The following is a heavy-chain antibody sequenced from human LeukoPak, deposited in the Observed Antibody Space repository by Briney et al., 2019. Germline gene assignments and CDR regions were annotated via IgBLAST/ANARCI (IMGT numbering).Heavy chain of an antibody. CDR1: GGSISSYY. J-gene: IGHJ4*02. CDR2: IYYSGST. Sequence: PSETLSLTCTVSGGSISSYYWSWIRQPPGKGLEWIGYIYYSGSTNYNPSLKSRVTISVDTSKNQFSLKLSSVTAADTAVYYCARGPTYYYDSSGSGYWGQGTLVTVSS. D-gene: IGHD3-22*01. V-gene: IGHV4-59*12. CDR3: ARGPTYYYDSSGSGY.